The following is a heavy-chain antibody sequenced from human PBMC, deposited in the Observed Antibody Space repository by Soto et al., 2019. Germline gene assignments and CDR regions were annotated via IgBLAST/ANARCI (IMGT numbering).Heavy chain of an antibody. V-gene: IGHV4-59*01. CDR1: GGSISSYY. CDR2: IYYSGST. CDR3: ARDHDRLDY. J-gene: IGHJ4*02. D-gene: IGHD1-1*01. Sequence: TSETLSLTCTVSGGSISSYYWSWIRQPPGKGLEWIGYIYYSGSTKYNPSLKSRVTISVDTSKNQFSLKLSSVTAADTAVYYCARDHDRLDYWGQGTLVTVSS.